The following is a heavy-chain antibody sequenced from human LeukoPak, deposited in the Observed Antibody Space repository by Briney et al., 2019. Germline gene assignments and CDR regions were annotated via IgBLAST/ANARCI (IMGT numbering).Heavy chain of an antibody. CDR1: GDSVSSNSVT. V-gene: IGHV6-1*01. Sequence: SQTLSHTCVISGDSVSSNSVTWNWIRQSPSRGLEWLGRTCYRSRWYNDYAVSAKSRITINPDTSKNQFSLQLNSVTPEDTAVYYCARGRAGVSDFWGQGTLVTVSS. J-gene: IGHJ4*02. D-gene: IGHD3-10*01. CDR2: TCYRSRWYN. CDR3: ARGRAGVSDF.